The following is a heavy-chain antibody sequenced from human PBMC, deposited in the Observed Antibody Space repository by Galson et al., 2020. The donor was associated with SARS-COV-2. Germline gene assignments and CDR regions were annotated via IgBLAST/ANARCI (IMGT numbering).Heavy chain of an antibody. CDR1: GGSFSGYY. V-gene: IGHV4-34*01. Sequence: SETLSLTCAVYGGSFSGYYWSWIRQPPGKGLEWIGEINHSGSTNYNPSLKSRVTISVDTSKNQFSLKLSSVTAADTAVYYCARGLRRNFWSGLRTPNALSAWFDPWGQGTLVTVSS. CDR2: INHSGST. J-gene: IGHJ5*02. D-gene: IGHD3-3*01. CDR3: ARGLRRNFWSGLRTPNALSAWFDP.